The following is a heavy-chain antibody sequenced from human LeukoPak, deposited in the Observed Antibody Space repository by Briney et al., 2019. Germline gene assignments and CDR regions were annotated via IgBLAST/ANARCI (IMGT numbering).Heavy chain of an antibody. D-gene: IGHD3-9*01. J-gene: IGHJ4*02. V-gene: IGHV3-48*01. CDR3: ARMGGGVLRYFDWLLPLFDY. CDR2: ISSSSSTI. Sequence: GGPLRLSCAASGFTFSSYSMNWVRQAPGKGLEWVSYISSSSSTIYYADSVKGRFTVSRDNAKNSLYLQMSSLRAEDTAVYYCARMGGGVLRYFDWLLPLFDYWGQGTLVTVSS. CDR1: GFTFSSYS.